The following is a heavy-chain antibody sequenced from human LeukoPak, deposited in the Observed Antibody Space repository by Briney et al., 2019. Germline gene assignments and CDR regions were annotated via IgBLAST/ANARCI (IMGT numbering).Heavy chain of an antibody. CDR1: GGSFSGYY. CDR2: INHSGST. D-gene: IGHD5-18*01. Sequence: SETLYLTCDVYGGSFSGYYWSWIRQPPGKGLEWIGEINHSGSTNYNPSLKSRVTISVDTSKNQFSLKLSSVTAADTAVYYCARVKRKLWLLPYFDYWGQGTLVTVSS. CDR3: ARVKRKLWLLPYFDY. V-gene: IGHV4-34*01. J-gene: IGHJ4*02.